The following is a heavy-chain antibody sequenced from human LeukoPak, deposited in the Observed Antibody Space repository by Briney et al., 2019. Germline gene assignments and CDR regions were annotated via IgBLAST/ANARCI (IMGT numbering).Heavy chain of an antibody. J-gene: IGHJ6*03. CDR1: GGSISSSSYY. CDR3: ARARGSLNGRVTIFGVALGLYYMDV. D-gene: IGHD3-3*01. V-gene: IGHV4-39*07. Sequence: SETLSLTCTVSGGSISSSSYYWGWIRQPPGKGLEWIGSIYYSGSTYYNPSLKSRATISVDTSKNQFSLKLSSVTAADTAVYYCARARGSLNGRVTIFGVALGLYYMDVWGKGTTVTISS. CDR2: IYYSGST.